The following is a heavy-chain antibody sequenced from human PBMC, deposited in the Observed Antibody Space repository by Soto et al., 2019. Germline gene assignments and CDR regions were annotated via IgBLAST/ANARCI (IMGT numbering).Heavy chain of an antibody. CDR1: GFTFSNHV. V-gene: IGHV3-48*02. J-gene: IGHJ4*02. Sequence: EEQLVESGGGLVQPGGSLRLSCAASGFTFSNHVMNWVRQAPGRGLEWVSSINRDFNTYYADSVKGRFTISRDNAKDSLYPQMNSLRDDDTAVYYCVNGDYYVGQGTLVTVYS. CDR3: VNGDYY. D-gene: IGHD4-17*01. CDR2: INRDFNT.